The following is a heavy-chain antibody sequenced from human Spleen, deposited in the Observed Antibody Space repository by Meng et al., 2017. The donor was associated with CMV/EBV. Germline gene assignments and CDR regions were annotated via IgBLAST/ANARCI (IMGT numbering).Heavy chain of an antibody. Sequence: GGSLRLSCAASGFTFSSYAMHWVRQAPGKGLEWVALISYDGSNKYYADSVKGRFTISRDNSKNTLYLQMNSLRAEDTAVYYCARVLRPGNYYYYGVDVWGQGTAVTVSS. CDR3: ARVLRPGNYYYYGVDV. J-gene: IGHJ6*02. CDR2: ISYDGSNK. V-gene: IGHV3-30-3*01. D-gene: IGHD1-26*01. CDR1: GFTFSSYA.